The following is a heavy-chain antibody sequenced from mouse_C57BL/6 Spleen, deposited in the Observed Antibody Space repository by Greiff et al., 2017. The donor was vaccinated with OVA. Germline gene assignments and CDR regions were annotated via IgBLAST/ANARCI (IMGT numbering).Heavy chain of an antibody. CDR1: GFTFSNYW. Sequence: EVKLMESGGGLVQPGGSMKLSCVASGFTFSNYWMNWVRQSPEQGLEWVAQIRLKSDHYATHYEASVKGRLTISMNDSKSSVYLRMNNLRAEDTGIYYCTTITTVVSYYYAMDYGVQGTSVTVSA. D-gene: IGHD1-1*01. CDR2: IRLKSDHYAT. CDR3: TTITTVVSYYYAMDY. V-gene: IGHV6-3*01. J-gene: IGHJ4*01.